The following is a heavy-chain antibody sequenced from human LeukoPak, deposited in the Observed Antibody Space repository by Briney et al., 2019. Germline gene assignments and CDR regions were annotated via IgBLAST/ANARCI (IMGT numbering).Heavy chain of an antibody. Sequence: GGSLRLSCAASGFTFSSYTMTWVRQPPGKGLEWVSTINSGGNTYYADSVKGRFTISRDNSKNTLYLQMNSLRDEGTAVYYCAKDTKYSSGWTGNWFDPWGQGTLVTVSS. J-gene: IGHJ5*02. D-gene: IGHD6-19*01. CDR1: GFTFSSYT. CDR3: AKDTKYSSGWTGNWFDP. V-gene: IGHV3-23*01. CDR2: INSGGNT.